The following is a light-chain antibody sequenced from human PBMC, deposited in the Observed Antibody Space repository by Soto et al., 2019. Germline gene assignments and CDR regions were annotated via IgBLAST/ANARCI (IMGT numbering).Light chain of an antibody. V-gene: IGLV2-14*01. CDR1: SGDIGGYNY. J-gene: IGLJ2*01. CDR2: EVT. Sequence: QSALTQPASVSGSPGQSITISCTGTSGDIGGYNYVSWYQQHPGKAPKLLISEVTNRPSGVSNRFAGSKSGNTASLTISGLHAQDEVDYYLRSPGSRLAPVVFGGGTKLTVL. CDR3: RSPGSRLAPVV.